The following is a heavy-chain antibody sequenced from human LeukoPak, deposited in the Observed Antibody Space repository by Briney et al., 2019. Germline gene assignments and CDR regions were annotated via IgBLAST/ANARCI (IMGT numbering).Heavy chain of an antibody. CDR2: ISGSGGST. J-gene: IGHJ4*02. Sequence: GGSLRLSCAASGFTFSSYPMSWVRQAPGKGLEWVSAISGSGGSTYYADSVKGRFTISRDNSKNTLYLQMNSLRAEDTAVYCCAKGPDPRVDTAMGYYFDYWGQGTLVTVSS. D-gene: IGHD5-18*01. CDR1: GFTFSSYP. CDR3: AKGPDPRVDTAMGYYFDY. V-gene: IGHV3-23*01.